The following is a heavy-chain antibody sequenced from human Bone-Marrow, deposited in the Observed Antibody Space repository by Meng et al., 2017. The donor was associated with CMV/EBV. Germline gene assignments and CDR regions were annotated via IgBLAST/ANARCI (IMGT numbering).Heavy chain of an antibody. J-gene: IGHJ5*02. CDR1: GYTFTGYY. D-gene: IGHD6-13*01. V-gene: IGHV1-2*02. CDR3: ARVAPVAKYSSSPVGFDP. CDR2: INPNSGGT. Sequence: ASVKVSCKASGYTFTGYYMHWVRQAPGQGLEWMGWINPNSGGTNYAQKFQGRVTMTRDTSISTAYMELSRLRSDDTAVYYCARVAPVAKYSSSPVGFDPWGQGTLATVSS.